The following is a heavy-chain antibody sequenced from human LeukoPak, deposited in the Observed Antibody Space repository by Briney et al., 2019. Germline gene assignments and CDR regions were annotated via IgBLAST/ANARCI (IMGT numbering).Heavy chain of an antibody. Sequence: GGSLRLSCAASGFTFSSYSMNWVRQAPGKGLEWVSSISSSSSYIYYADSVGGRFTISRDNAKNSLYLQMNSLRAEDTAVYYCVRDNPRCCGVIPSNIDDYWGQGTLVTVSS. D-gene: IGHD2/OR15-2a*01. CDR2: ISSSSSYI. J-gene: IGHJ4*02. CDR3: VRDNPRCCGVIPSNIDDY. V-gene: IGHV3-21*01. CDR1: GFTFSSYS.